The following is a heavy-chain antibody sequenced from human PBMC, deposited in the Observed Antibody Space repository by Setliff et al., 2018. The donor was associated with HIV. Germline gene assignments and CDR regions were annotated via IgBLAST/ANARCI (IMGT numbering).Heavy chain of an antibody. CDR3: ARATEAGTIDY. V-gene: IGHV1-2*06. D-gene: IGHD1-1*01. Sequence: GASVKVSCKASGYTFTDFYIHWVRQAPGQGLEWIGRINPKSGVADYLKKFQGRVTMTADTLSNTAHMELIRPRFDDTAVYYCARATEAGTIDYWGQGTRVTVSS. J-gene: IGHJ4*02. CDR2: INPKSGVA. CDR1: GYTFTDFY.